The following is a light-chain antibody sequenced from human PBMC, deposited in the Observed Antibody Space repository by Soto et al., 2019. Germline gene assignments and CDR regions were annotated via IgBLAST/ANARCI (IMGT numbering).Light chain of an antibody. CDR1: QSVGGS. J-gene: IGKJ1*01. V-gene: IGKV3-15*01. CDR3: QQCRNWPRT. CDR2: GAS. Sequence: EIVMTQSPATLSVSPGERATLSCRASQSVGGSLAWYQQKPGQAPWLLIYGASTMATGVPARFSGSGSGTDFTLTISSLQSEDFAVYYCQQCRNWPRTFGQGTKLEIK.